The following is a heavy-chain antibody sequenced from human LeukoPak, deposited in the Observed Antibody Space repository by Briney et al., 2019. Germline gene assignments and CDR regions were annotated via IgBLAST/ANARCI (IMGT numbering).Heavy chain of an antibody. CDR2: ISSSGSTI. CDR1: GFTFSDYY. D-gene: IGHD1-1*01. V-gene: IGHV3-11*01. CDR3: AKRHTKTTTFDY. J-gene: IGHJ4*02. Sequence: GGSLRLSCAASGFTFSDYYMSWIRQAPGKGLEWVSYISSSGSTIYYADSVKGRFTISRDNAKNSLYLQMNSLRAEDTAVYYCAKRHTKTTTFDYWGQGTLVTVSS.